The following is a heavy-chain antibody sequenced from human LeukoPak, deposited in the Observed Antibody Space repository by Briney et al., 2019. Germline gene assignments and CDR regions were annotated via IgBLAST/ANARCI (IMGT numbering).Heavy chain of an antibody. Sequence: GGSLRLSCAASGITFSSSWMHWVRQAPGKGLVWVSRINSDGTTTSYADSVKGRFTISRDNAKNTLYLQMNSLRAEDTAVYYCAKERDRDFVGGAFDIWGQGTMVTVSS. J-gene: IGHJ3*02. V-gene: IGHV3-74*01. CDR3: AKERDRDFVGGAFDI. CDR1: GITFSSSW. CDR2: INSDGTTT. D-gene: IGHD3-16*01.